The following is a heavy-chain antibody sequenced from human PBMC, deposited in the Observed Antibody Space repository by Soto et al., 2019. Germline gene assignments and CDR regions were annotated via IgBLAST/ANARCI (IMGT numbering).Heavy chain of an antibody. CDR1: GFSFSSYA. J-gene: IGHJ4*02. V-gene: IGHV3-23*01. D-gene: IGHD3-3*01. CDR2: ISGSDGKT. CDR3: AKWSYLDY. Sequence: DVQLSESRGGLVQSGGSLRLSCAASGFSFSSYAMSWVRQAPGKGLEWVSTISGSDGKTYYADSVKGRFSISRDTSKNTLYLQMNSLRVDDTAVYYCAKWSYLDYWGQGTRVTVSS.